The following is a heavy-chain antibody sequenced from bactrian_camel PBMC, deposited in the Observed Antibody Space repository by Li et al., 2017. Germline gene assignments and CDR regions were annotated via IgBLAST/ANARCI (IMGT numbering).Heavy chain of an antibody. V-gene: IGHV3S55*01. CDR1: GFTFDGPD. D-gene: IGHD1*01. CDR2: ISGDGAT. Sequence: HVQLVESGGGSVQAGGTLRLSCLASGFTFDGPDMIWYRQAPGKDCELVAIISGDGATVYADSVKGRFTISRDNAKDSLTLQLSSLKTEDTAMYYCANALMEYWGQGTQVTVS. J-gene: IGHJ4*01. CDR3: ANALMEY.